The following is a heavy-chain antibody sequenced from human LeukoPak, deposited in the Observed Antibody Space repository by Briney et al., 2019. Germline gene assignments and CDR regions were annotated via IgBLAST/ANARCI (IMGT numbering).Heavy chain of an antibody. J-gene: IGHJ4*02. CDR3: VRGGGSGSYSEN. D-gene: IGHD3-10*01. CDR2: IRSDSSSI. Sequence: GGSLRLSCAASGFTFSSYSMNWVRQAPGKGLEWISYIRSDSSSIFYADSVRGRFTVSRDNAKNSLYLQMNSLTAEDTAVYYCVRGGGSGSYSENWGQGTLVTVSS. CDR1: GFTFSSYS. V-gene: IGHV3-48*01.